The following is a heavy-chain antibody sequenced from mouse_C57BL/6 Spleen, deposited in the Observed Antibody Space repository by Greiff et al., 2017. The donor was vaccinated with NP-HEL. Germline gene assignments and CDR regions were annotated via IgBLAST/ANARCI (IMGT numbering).Heavy chain of an antibody. J-gene: IGHJ2*01. V-gene: IGHV1-62-2*01. CDR2: FYPGSGSI. D-gene: IGHD2-5*01. CDR1: GYTFTEYT. Sequence: VQLQQSGAELVKPGASVKLSCKASGYTFTEYTIHWVKQRSGQGLEWIGWFYPGSGSIKYNEKFKDKATLTADKSSSTVYMELSRLTSEDSAVYFYARHEESSYYSNYEGENYFGYWGQGTTLTVSS. CDR3: ARHEESSYYSNYEGENYFGY.